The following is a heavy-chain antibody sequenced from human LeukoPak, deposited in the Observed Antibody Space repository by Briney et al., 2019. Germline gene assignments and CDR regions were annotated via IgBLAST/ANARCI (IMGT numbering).Heavy chain of an antibody. CDR2: IYTSGST. V-gene: IGHV4-4*07. CDR3: ARRVTGAADRFDY. Sequence: SETLSLTCTASGGSISSYYRGWIRQPAGKGLEWIGRIYTSGSTNYNPSLKSRVTMSVDTSKTQFSLKLSSVTAADTAVYYCARRVTGAADRFDYWGQGTLVTVSS. J-gene: IGHJ4*02. CDR1: GGSISSYY. D-gene: IGHD1-14*01.